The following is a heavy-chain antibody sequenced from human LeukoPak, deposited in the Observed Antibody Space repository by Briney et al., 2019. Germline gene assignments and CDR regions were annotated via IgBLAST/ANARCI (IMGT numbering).Heavy chain of an antibody. CDR1: GGSFSGYY. CDR3: ARGSLSEQQLILNWFDP. D-gene: IGHD6-13*01. CDR2: INHSGST. Sequence: SETLSLTCAVYGGSFSGYYWSWIRQPPRKGLEWIGEINHSGSTNYNPSLKSRVTISVDTSKTQFSLKLSSVTAADTAVYYCARGSLSEQQLILNWFDPWAREPWSPSPQ. J-gene: IGHJ5*02. V-gene: IGHV4-34*01.